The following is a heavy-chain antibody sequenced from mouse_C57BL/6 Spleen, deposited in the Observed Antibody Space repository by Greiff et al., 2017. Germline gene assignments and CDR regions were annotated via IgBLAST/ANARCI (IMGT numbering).Heavy chain of an antibody. CDR1: GYTFTSYW. J-gene: IGHJ3*01. D-gene: IGHD2-3*01. V-gene: IGHV1-5*01. Sequence: EVQLQQSGTVLARPGASVKMSCKTSGYTFTSYWMHWVKQRPGQGLEWIGAIYPGNSDTSYNQKFKGKAKLTAVTSASTAYMELSSLTNEDSAVYYCTSYDGYHGGFAYWGQGTLVTVSA. CDR2: IYPGNSDT. CDR3: TSYDGYHGGFAY.